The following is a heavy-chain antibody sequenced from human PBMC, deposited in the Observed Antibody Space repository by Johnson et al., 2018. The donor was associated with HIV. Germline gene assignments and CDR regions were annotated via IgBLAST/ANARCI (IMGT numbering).Heavy chain of an antibody. J-gene: IGHJ3*02. CDR2: IWYDGSNK. CDR3: ARDRGGDDAFDI. Sequence: QVQLVESGGGLVQPGGSLRLSCAASEFSFSTYAMRWVRQAPGKGLEWVAVIWYDGSNKYYADSVKGRFTISRDNSKNTLFLQMNSLRTEDTAVYYCARDRGGDDAFDIWGQGTMVTVSS. D-gene: IGHD3-10*01. V-gene: IGHV3-30*04. CDR1: EFSFSTYA.